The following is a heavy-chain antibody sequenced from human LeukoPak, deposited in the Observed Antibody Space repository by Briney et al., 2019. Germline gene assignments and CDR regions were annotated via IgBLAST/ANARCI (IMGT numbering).Heavy chain of an antibody. V-gene: IGHV4-34*01. Sequence: SETLSLTCAVYGGSFSGYYWSWIRQPPGKGLEWIGEINHSGSTNYNPSLKSRVTISVDTSKNQFSLKLSSVTAADTAVYYCARHSSGGRGAWFDPWGQGTLVTVSS. CDR2: INHSGST. D-gene: IGHD2-15*01. CDR1: GGSFSGYY. CDR3: ARHSSGGRGAWFDP. J-gene: IGHJ5*02.